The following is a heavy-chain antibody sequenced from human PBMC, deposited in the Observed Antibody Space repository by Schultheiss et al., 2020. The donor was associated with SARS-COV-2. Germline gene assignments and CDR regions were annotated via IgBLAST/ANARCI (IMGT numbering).Heavy chain of an antibody. CDR1: GFTFSSYE. V-gene: IGHV3-48*03. CDR2: ISSSGSTI. D-gene: IGHD5-18*01. CDR3: ARGGEIQLWLRGYFDY. J-gene: IGHJ4*02. Sequence: GESLKISCAASGFTFSSYEMNWVRQAPGKGLEWVSYISSSGSTIYYADSVKGRFTISRDNAKNTLYLQMNSLRAEDTAVYYCARGGEIQLWLRGYFDYWGQGTLVTVSS.